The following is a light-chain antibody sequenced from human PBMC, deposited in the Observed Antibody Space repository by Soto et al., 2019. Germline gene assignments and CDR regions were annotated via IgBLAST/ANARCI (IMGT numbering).Light chain of an antibody. CDR2: GAS. J-gene: IGKJ4*01. CDR3: QQTSSFPLT. V-gene: IGKV3-15*01. CDR1: QSVSSN. Sequence: EIVMTQSPATLSVSPGERATLSCRASQSVSSNLAWYQQKPGQAPRLLIYGASTRATGIPARFSGSGSGTEFTLTISSLQSEDFATYYCQQTSSFPLTFGGGTKV.